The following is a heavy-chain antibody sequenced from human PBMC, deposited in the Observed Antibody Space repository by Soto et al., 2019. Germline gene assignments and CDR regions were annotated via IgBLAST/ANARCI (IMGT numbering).Heavy chain of an antibody. Sequence: PRGSLRLSCAASGFSFSLYWMHWVRQAPGKGLVWVSRINGDGSDTSYGDSVKDRFTTSRDNAKNTLYLHMNSLGAEDTAVYYCARDFGEVGATAVYDIWGQGTMVTVSS. CDR1: GFSFSLYW. CDR2: INGDGSDT. CDR3: ARDFGEVGATAVYDI. V-gene: IGHV3-74*01. D-gene: IGHD1-26*01. J-gene: IGHJ3*02.